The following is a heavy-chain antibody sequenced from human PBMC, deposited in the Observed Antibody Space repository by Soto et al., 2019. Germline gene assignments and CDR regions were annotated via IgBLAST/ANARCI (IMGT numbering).Heavy chain of an antibody. CDR1: GFTFSSYV. Sequence: EVQLLESGGGLVQPGGSLRLSCAASGFTFSSYVMSLVRQAPGKGLEWVSAISGSGGSTYYADCVKGRFTISRDNSKNPLYLQLNSLRAEDTAVYYCAKIPGGWQLWDHSPFDYWVQGNLVTVSS. J-gene: IGHJ4*02. CDR2: ISGSGGST. CDR3: AKIPGGWQLWDHSPFDY. D-gene: IGHD5-18*01. V-gene: IGHV3-23*01.